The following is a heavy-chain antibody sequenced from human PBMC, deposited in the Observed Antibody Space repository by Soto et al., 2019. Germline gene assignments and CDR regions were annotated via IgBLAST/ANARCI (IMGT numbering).Heavy chain of an antibody. CDR1: GFTFSSYA. J-gene: IGHJ4*02. CDR3: TKGIHSSY. V-gene: IGHV3-23*01. Sequence: EVQMLESGGGVVQPGGSLRLSCAASGFTFSSYAMNWVRQSPGKGLEWVSGIVPGGGDTYYADSVRGRFTMSRDNSRSTLSLQMSSLRAEDTAIYYCTKGIHSSYWGRGTLVTVSS. CDR2: IVPGGGDT. D-gene: IGHD2-21*01.